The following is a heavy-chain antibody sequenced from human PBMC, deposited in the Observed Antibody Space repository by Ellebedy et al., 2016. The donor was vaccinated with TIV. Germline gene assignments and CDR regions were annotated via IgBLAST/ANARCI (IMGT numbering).Heavy chain of an antibody. J-gene: IGHJ4*02. D-gene: IGHD3-22*01. CDR3: AREFGGRGYYDSSGYAYAYFDY. Sequence: SVKVSXXASGGTFSSYAISWVRQAPGQGLEWMGGIIPIFGTANYAQKFQGRVTITADESTSTAYMELSSLRSEDTAVYYCAREFGGRGYYDSSGYAYAYFDYWGQGTLVTVSS. CDR1: GGTFSSYA. V-gene: IGHV1-69*13. CDR2: IIPIFGTA.